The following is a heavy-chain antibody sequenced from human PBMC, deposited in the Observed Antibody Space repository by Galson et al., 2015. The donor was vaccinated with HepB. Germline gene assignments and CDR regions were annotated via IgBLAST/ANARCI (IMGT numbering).Heavy chain of an antibody. D-gene: IGHD6-13*01. CDR3: AHRLRQQLENYFDY. Sequence: PALVKPTQTLTLTCTFSGFSLSTSGVGVGWIRQPPGKALEWLALIYWNDDKRYSPSLKSRLTITKDTSKNQVVLTMTNMDPVDTATYYCAHRLRQQLENYFDYWGQGTLVTVSS. V-gene: IGHV2-5*01. J-gene: IGHJ4*02. CDR1: GFSLSTSGVG. CDR2: IYWNDDK.